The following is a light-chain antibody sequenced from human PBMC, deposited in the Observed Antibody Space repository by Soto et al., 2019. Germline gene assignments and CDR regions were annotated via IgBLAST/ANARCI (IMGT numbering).Light chain of an antibody. CDR3: SSYTSSSTLP. CDR2: DVS. V-gene: IGLV2-14*01. CDR1: SSDVGGYNY. Sequence: QSVLTQPASVSGSPGQSITISCTGTSSDVGGYNYVSRYQQHPGKAPKLMICDVSNRPSGVSNRFSGSKSGNTASLTISGLQAEDEADYYCSSYTSSSTLPFGTGTKVTVL. J-gene: IGLJ1*01.